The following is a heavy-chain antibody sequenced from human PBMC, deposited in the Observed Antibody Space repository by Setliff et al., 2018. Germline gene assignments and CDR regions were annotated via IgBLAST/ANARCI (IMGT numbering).Heavy chain of an antibody. CDR1: GFTFSDYY. CDR2: ISSSSSYT. Sequence: GSLSLSCAASGFTFSDYYMSWIRQAPGKGLEWVSYISSSSSYTNYVDSVKGRFTISRDNAKNSLYLQMNSLRAEDTAVYYCARDRSVADYYDSSGPDAFDIWGQGTMVTVSS. D-gene: IGHD3-22*01. J-gene: IGHJ3*02. CDR3: ARDRSVADYYDSSGPDAFDI. V-gene: IGHV3-11*05.